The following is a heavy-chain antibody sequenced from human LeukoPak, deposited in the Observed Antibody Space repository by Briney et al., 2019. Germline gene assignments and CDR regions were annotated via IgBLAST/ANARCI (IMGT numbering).Heavy chain of an antibody. V-gene: IGHV3-21*01. CDR3: ARDLISSLGRWFDH. J-gene: IGHJ5*02. CDR1: GFTFSSYS. CDR2: ISSSSSYI. Sequence: GSLRLSCAASGFTFSSYSMNWVRQAPGKGLEWVSSISSSSSYIYYADSVKGRFTISRDNAKNSLYLQINSLRAEDTAVYYCARDLISSLGRWFDHWGQGTLVTVSS. D-gene: IGHD3-3*02.